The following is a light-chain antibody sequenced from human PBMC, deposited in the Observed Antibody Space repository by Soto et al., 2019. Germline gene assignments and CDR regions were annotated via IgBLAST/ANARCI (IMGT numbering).Light chain of an antibody. Sequence: ENVLTQSPGSLSLSQGERATLSCRASQSVSSKYLGWYQQKPGQAPRILIYGASTRATDIPARFSGSGSGTEFTLTISSLQSEDFAVYYCQQYHDWPRTFGRGTKVDIK. J-gene: IGKJ1*01. V-gene: IGKV3-15*01. CDR1: QSVSSKY. CDR2: GAS. CDR3: QQYHDWPRT.